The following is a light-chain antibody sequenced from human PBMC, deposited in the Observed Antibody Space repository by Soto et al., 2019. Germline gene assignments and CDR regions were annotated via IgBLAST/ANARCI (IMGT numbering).Light chain of an antibody. CDR3: SSYTSSSPWV. CDR1: SSDVGGYNY. V-gene: IGLV2-14*01. Sequence: QSVLTQPASVSGSPGQSITISCTGTSSDVGGYNYVSWYQQHPGKAPKLMIYDVSNRPLGVSNRFSGSKSGNTASLTISGLQAEDEADYYCSSYTSSSPWVFGGGTKLTVL. CDR2: DVS. J-gene: IGLJ3*02.